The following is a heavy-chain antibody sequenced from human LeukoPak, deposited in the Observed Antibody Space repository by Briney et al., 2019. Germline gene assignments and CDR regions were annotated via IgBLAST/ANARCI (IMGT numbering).Heavy chain of an antibody. J-gene: IGHJ4*02. CDR2: INPNSGGT. D-gene: IGHD6-13*01. CDR3: ARVFSSSWYYFDY. CDR1: GGTFSSYA. Sequence: ASVKVSCKASGGTFSSYAISWVRQAPGQGLEWMGWINPNSGGTNYAQKFQGRVTMTRDTSISTAYMELSRLRSDDTAVYYCARVFSSSWYYFDYWGQGTLVTVSS. V-gene: IGHV1-2*02.